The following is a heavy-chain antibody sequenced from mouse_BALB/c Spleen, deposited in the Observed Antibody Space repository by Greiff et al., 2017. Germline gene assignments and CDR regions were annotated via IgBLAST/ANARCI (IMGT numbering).Heavy chain of an antibody. CDR3: ARKGDYDRGFAY. J-gene: IGHJ3*01. CDR2: ISTYYGNT. CDR1: GYTFTDYA. V-gene: IGHV1-67*01. D-gene: IGHD2-4*01. Sequence: QVQLQQSGPELVRPGVSVKISCKGSGYTFTDYAMHWVKQSHAKSLEWIGVISTYYGNTNYNQKFKGKATMTVDKSSSTAYMELARLTSEDSAIYYCARKGDYDRGFAYWGLGTLVTVAA.